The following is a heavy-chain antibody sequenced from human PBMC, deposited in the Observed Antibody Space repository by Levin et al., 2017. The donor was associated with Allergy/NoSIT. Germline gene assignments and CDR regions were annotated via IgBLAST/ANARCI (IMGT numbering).Heavy chain of an antibody. V-gene: IGHV3-53*01. CDR3: ARTLAAAGYYYYYGMDV. CDR2: IYSGGST. J-gene: IGHJ6*02. D-gene: IGHD6-13*01. Sequence: GASVKVSCAASGFTVSSNYMSWVRQAPGKGLEWVSVIYSGGSTYYADSVKGRFTISRDNSKNTLYLQMNSLRAEDTAVYYCARTLAAAGYYYYYGMDVWGQGTTVTVSS. CDR1: GFTVSSNY.